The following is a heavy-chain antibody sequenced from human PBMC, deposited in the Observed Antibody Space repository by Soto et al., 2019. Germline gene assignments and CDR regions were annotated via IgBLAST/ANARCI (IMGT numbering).Heavy chain of an antibody. Sequence: GGSLRLSCAASVFTFSSYEMNWVRQAPGKGLEWVSYISSSGSTIHYADSVKGRFTISRDSAKNSLYLQMNSLRAEDTAVYYCARERGSGSPDYYYYGMDVWGQGTTVTVSS. V-gene: IGHV3-48*03. CDR3: ARERGSGSPDYYYYGMDV. CDR1: VFTFSSYE. CDR2: ISSSGSTI. J-gene: IGHJ6*02. D-gene: IGHD3-10*01.